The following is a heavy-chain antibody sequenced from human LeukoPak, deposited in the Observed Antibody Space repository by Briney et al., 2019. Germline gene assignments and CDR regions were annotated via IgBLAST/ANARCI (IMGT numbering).Heavy chain of an antibody. V-gene: IGHV3-30*18. CDR2: ISYDGSNK. Sequence: GSLRLFCAASGFNFRSFGLQRVRPAPGQGPEWVAVISYDGSNKYYAGSVKGRFTLSRDNSKNTLYLQMNSLRAEDTAVYYCAKDSSLRYFDWLLWNYFDYWGQGTLVTVSS. CDR1: GFNFRSFG. D-gene: IGHD3-9*01. J-gene: IGHJ4*02. CDR3: AKDSSLRYFDWLLWNYFDY.